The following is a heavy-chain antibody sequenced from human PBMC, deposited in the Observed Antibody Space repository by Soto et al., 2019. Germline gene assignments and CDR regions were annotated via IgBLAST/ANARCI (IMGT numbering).Heavy chain of an antibody. CDR1: GYTFTGYY. D-gene: IGHD6-19*01. Sequence: VKVSCKASGYTFTGYYMHWVRQAPGQGLEWMGWINPNSGGTNYAQKFQGWVTMTRDTSISTAYMELSRLRSDDTAVYYCARGGAGKARTVYYYYGMDVWGQGTTVTVSS. J-gene: IGHJ6*02. V-gene: IGHV1-2*04. CDR3: ARGGAGKARTVYYYYGMDV. CDR2: INPNSGGT.